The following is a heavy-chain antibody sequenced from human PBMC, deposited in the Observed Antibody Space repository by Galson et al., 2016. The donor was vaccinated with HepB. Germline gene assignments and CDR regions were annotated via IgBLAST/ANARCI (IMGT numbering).Heavy chain of an antibody. CDR3: ARDPTSMTSWTDY. J-gene: IGHJ4*02. V-gene: IGHV3-33*01. D-gene: IGHD5-18*01. CDR1: GFSLSSHG. Sequence: SLRLSCAVSGFSLSSHGMHWVRQAPGKGLEWVAVIWYDGSNRNYAESVKGRFTISRDNSKNTLYLQMNSLRAEDTAIYYCARDPTSMTSWTDYWGQGTLAIVSS. CDR2: IWYDGSNR.